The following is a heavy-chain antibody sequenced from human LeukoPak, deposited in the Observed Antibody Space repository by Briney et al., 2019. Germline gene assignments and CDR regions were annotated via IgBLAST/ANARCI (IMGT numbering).Heavy chain of an antibody. CDR1: GYSFTSYD. D-gene: IGHD3-22*01. CDR3: ARAAYYYDPRAFDI. Sequence: ASVKVSCKASGYSFTSYDINWVRQATGQGLEWMGWMNPNSGNTGYAQKFQGRVTMTKSTSISTAYMELSSLRSDDTAVYYCARAAYYYDPRAFDIWGQGTMVTVSS. J-gene: IGHJ3*02. CDR2: MNPNSGNT. V-gene: IGHV1-8*01.